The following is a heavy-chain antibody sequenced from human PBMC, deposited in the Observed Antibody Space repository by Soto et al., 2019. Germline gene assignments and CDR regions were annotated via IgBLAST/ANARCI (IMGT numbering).Heavy chain of an antibody. D-gene: IGHD3-10*01. J-gene: IGHJ5*02. CDR3: ATVLRGVVNWFDP. CDR2: IATYNSNR. CDR1: GDTFTNFG. V-gene: IGHV1-18*01. Sequence: HLVQSGPEVKKPGASITVSCKTSGDTFTNFGRSWVRQAPGQGLESMGWIATYNSNRNYAQNFQGRLTMTTDTSTSTAYVELKSMRYDDTAVYYCATVLRGVVNWFDPWGQGTLVTVSS.